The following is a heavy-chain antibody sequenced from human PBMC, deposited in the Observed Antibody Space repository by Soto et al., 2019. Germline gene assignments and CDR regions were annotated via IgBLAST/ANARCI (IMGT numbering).Heavy chain of an antibody. CDR2: IYYSGST. CDR3: ARGWLELRGYFDY. CDR1: GGSISSGGYY. D-gene: IGHD1-7*01. Sequence: SETLSLTXTVSGGSISSGGYYWSWIRQHPGKGLEWIGYIYYSGSTYYNPSLKSRVTISVDTSKNQFSLKLSSVTAADTAVYYCARGWLELRGYFDYWGQGTLVTVSS. V-gene: IGHV4-31*02. J-gene: IGHJ4*02.